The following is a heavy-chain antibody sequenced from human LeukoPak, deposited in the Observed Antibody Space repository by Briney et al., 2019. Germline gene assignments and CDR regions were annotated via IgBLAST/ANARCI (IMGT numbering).Heavy chain of an antibody. V-gene: IGHV4-59*01. D-gene: IGHD2-21*02. CDR2: IYDSGTT. CDR3: ARGLGVVTATLDN. Sequence: SETLSLTCTVSGGSIRRYYWSWIRQPPGKGLEWIGYIYDSGTTIYAPSLTSRVTISLDTSKNQFSLKLTSVTAADTAVYYCARGLGVVTATLDNWCQGTLVTVSS. J-gene: IGHJ4*02. CDR1: GGSIRRYY.